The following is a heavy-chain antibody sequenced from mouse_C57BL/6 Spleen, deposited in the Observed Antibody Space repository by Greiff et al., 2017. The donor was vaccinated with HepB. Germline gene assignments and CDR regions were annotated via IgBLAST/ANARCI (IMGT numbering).Heavy chain of an antibody. CDR1: GYTFTSYW. Sequence: QVQLQQPGAELVMPGASVKLSCKASGYTFTSYWMHWVKQRPGQGLEWIGEIDPSDSYTNYNQKFKGKSTLTVDKSSSTAYMQLSSLTSEDSAVYYCARKNGYYYGSSYGYFGVWGTGTTVTDSS. V-gene: IGHV1-69*01. CDR2: IDPSDSYT. D-gene: IGHD1-1*01. J-gene: IGHJ1*03. CDR3: ARKNGYYYGSSYGYFGV.